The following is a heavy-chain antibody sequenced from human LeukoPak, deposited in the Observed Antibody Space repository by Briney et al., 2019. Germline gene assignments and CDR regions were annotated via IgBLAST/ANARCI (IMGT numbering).Heavy chain of an antibody. CDR1: GGSISSYY. CDR3: AREGIPTGDFDY. J-gene: IGHJ4*02. D-gene: IGHD4-17*01. V-gene: IGHV4-59*01. Sequence: SETLSLTCTVSGGSISSYYWSWIRQPPGKGLEWIGYIYYSGSTNYNPSLKSRVTISVDTSKNQFSLKLSSVTAADTAVYYRAREGIPTGDFDYWGQGTLVTVSS. CDR2: IYYSGST.